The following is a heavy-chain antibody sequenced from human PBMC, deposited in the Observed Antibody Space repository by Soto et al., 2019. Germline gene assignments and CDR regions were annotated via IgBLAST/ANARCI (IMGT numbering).Heavy chain of an antibody. J-gene: IGHJ6*02. Sequence: QVQLVQSGAELKKPGASVKVSCEASGYTFSSYGVSWVRQAPGQGLEWMGWISVYSGNTNYARKLQGRVTMTRDIHTRAVYMELRSLTSDDTAVYYCARDSWGLAVPDYHYYAMDVWGQGTTVTVSS. D-gene: IGHD6-19*01. CDR3: ARDSWGLAVPDYHYYAMDV. V-gene: IGHV1-18*04. CDR2: ISVYSGNT. CDR1: GYTFSSYG.